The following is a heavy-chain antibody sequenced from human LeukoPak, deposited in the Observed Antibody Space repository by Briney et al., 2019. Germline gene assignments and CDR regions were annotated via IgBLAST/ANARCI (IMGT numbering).Heavy chain of an antibody. J-gene: IGHJ4*02. CDR1: GGTFSSYA. D-gene: IGHD1-1*01. CDR3: ARSGSRWNDFTTAPFFDY. CDR2: IIPIFGTA. V-gene: IGHV1-69*13. Sequence: SVKVSCKASGGTFSSYAISWVRQAPGQGLEWMGGIIPIFGTANYAQKFQGRVTITADESTSTAYMELSSLRSEDTAVYYCARSGSRWNDFTTAPFFDYWGQGTLVTVSS.